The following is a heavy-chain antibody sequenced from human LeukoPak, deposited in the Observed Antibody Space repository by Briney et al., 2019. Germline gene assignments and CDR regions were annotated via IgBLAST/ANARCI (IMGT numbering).Heavy chain of an antibody. D-gene: IGHD2-2*02. V-gene: IGHV3-48*04. CDR1: GFTFSSYS. CDR3: ARPLGDTPKRDDAFDI. CDR2: ISSSGSTI. Sequence: PGGSLRLSCAASGFTFSSYSMNWVRQAPGKGLEWVSYISSSGSTIYYADSVKGRFTISRDNAKNSLYLQMNSLRAEDTAVYYCARPLGDTPKRDDAFDIWGQGTMVTVSS. J-gene: IGHJ3*02.